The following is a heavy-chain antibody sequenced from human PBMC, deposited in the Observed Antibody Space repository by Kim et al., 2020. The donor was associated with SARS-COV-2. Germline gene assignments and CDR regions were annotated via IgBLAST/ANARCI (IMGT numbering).Heavy chain of an antibody. J-gene: IGHJ6*02. CDR1: GFTFSNAW. Sequence: GGSLRLSCAASGFTFSNAWMSWVRQAPGKGLEWVGRTKSKTDGGTTDYAAPVKGRFTISRDDSKNTLYLQMNSLKTEDTAVYYCTTDREDHTSYYYYGMDVWGQGTTVTVSS. V-gene: IGHV3-15*01. D-gene: IGHD2-2*01. CDR3: TTDREDHTSYYYYGMDV. CDR2: TKSKTDGGTT.